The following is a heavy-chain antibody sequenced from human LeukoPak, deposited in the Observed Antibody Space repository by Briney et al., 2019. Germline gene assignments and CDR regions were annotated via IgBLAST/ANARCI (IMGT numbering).Heavy chain of an antibody. CDR2: ISYDGSNK. V-gene: IGHV3-30*18. Sequence: QPGGSLRLSCAASGFIFSSYGMHWVRQAPGKGLEWVAVISYDGSNKYYADSVKGRFTISRDNSKNTLYLQMNSLRAEDTAVYYCAKGDFYDSSGYLDYWGQGTLVTVSS. CDR3: AKGDFYDSSGYLDY. J-gene: IGHJ4*02. CDR1: GFIFSSYG. D-gene: IGHD3-22*01.